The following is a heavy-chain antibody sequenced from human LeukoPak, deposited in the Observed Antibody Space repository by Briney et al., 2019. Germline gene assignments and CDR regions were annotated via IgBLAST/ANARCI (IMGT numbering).Heavy chain of an antibody. V-gene: IGHV3-23*01. D-gene: IGHD3-16*02. CDR1: GGSISSTGHY. J-gene: IGHJ4*02. Sequence: PSETLSLTCSVSGGSISSTGHYWGWIRQSPEKGLEWVSTISGSGANTYYADSVRGRFTISRDNSKNTLYLHMNSLRAEDTAVYYCAKERAGYTNPYYFDYWGQGTLVTVSS. CDR3: AKERAGYTNPYYFDY. CDR2: ISGSGANT.